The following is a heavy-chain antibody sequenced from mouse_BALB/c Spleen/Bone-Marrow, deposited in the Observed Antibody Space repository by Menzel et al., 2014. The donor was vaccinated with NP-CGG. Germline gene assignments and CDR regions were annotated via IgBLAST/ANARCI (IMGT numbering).Heavy chain of an antibody. CDR3: AREFTTAILWYCDV. J-gene: IGHJ1*01. D-gene: IGHD1-2*01. CDR1: GFTFTDYY. V-gene: IGHV7-3*02. CDR2: IRNKANGYTT. Sequence: EVMLVESGGGLVQPGGSLRLSCATSGFTFTDYYMSWVRQPPGKALEWLGLIRNKANGYTTEYSASVKGRFTISRDNSQSILYFQMNTLRAEDSATYYCAREFTTAILWYCDVWGAGTPVTVSS.